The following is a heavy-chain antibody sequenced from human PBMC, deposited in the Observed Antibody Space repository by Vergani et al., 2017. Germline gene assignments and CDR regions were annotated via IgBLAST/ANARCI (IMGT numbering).Heavy chain of an antibody. CDR1: GFPFSSYR. D-gene: IGHD2-2*01. CDR3: ARDGVTSNHCFDY. J-gene: IGHJ4*02. V-gene: IGHV3-48*02. CDR2: ISSSSSTI. Sequence: EVQLVESGGGLVQPGGSLRLPCAASGFPFSSYRMNWVRQAPGKGLEWVSYISSSSSTIYYADSVKGRFTISRDNAKNSLYLQMNSLRDEDTAVYYCARDGVTSNHCFDYWGQGTLVTVSS.